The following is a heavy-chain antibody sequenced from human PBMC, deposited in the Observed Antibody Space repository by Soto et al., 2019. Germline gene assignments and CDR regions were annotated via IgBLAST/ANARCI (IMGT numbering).Heavy chain of an antibody. D-gene: IGHD6-6*01. Sequence: QLQLQESGSGLVKPSQTLSLTCAVSGGSISSGGYSWSWIRQPPGKGLEWIGYIYHSGSTYYNPSLKSRVTISVDRSKNQFSLKLSSVTAADTAVYYCARGTSIAARLDWFDPWGQGTLVTVSS. CDR3: ARGTSIAARLDWFDP. J-gene: IGHJ5*02. V-gene: IGHV4-30-2*01. CDR2: IYHSGST. CDR1: GGSISSGGYS.